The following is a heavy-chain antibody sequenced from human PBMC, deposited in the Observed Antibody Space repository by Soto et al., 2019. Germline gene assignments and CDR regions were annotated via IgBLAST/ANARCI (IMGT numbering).Heavy chain of an antibody. CDR2: INSDGSST. Sequence: GGSLRLSCAASGFTFSSYWMHWVRQAPGKGLGGVSRINSDGSSTSYADSVKGRFTISRDNAKNTLYLQMNSLRAEDTAVYYCARDQDIYSSGWYGWGYYYGMDVWGQGTTVTVSS. J-gene: IGHJ6*02. D-gene: IGHD6-19*01. V-gene: IGHV3-74*01. CDR1: GFTFSSYW. CDR3: ARDQDIYSSGWYGWGYYYGMDV.